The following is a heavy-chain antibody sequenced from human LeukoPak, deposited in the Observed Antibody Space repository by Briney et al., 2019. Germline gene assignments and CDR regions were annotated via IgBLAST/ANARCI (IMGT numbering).Heavy chain of an antibody. J-gene: IGHJ6*02. CDR3: ARGLYDILTGPYYGMDV. D-gene: IGHD3-9*01. V-gene: IGHV4-34*01. CDR1: GGSFSGYY. CDR2: INHSGST. Sequence: PSETLSLTCAVYGGSFSGYYWSWIRQPPGKGLEWIGEINHSGSTNYNPSLKSRVTISVDTSKNQFSLKLSSVTAADTAVYYCARGLYDILTGPYYGMDVWGQGTAVTVSS.